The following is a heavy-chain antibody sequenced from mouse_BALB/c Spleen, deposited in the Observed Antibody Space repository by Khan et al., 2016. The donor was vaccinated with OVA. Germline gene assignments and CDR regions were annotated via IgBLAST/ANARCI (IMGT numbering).Heavy chain of an antibody. V-gene: IGHV5-6*01. Sequence: EVQLVESGGDLVKPGGSLKLSCAASGFTFSSYSMSWVRQTPDKRLEWVASISSGGDYTYYPDSVKGRFTISRDNAKNTLYLQMSDLKSEDTAMYYCADHLTGPFAYWGQGTLVTVSA. CDR3: ADHLTGPFAY. J-gene: IGHJ3*01. CDR2: ISSGGDYT. D-gene: IGHD4-1*01. CDR1: GFTFSSYS.